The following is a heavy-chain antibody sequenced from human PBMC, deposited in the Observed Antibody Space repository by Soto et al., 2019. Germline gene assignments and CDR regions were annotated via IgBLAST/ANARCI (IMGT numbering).Heavy chain of an antibody. D-gene: IGHD3-10*01. CDR3: AREGPAYYGSGSNYYYSYYMDA. CDR2: IKQDGSEK. J-gene: IGHJ6*03. CDR1: GFTLSSYW. Sequence: GGSLRLSCAASGFTLSSYWMSWVRQAPGKGLEWVANIKQDGSEKYYVDSVKGRFTISRDNAKNSLYLQMNSLRAEDTAVYYSAREGPAYYGSGSNYYYSYYMDAWGKGTTVTVSS. V-gene: IGHV3-7*01.